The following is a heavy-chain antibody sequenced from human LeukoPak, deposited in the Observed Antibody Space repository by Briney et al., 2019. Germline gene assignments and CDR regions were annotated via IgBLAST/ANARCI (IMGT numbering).Heavy chain of an antibody. CDR1: GYSFTSYW. V-gene: IGHV5-51*01. CDR2: IYPGDSDS. D-gene: IGHD1-26*01. J-gene: IGHJ6*03. Sequence: GESLKISCKGSGYSFTSYWIAWVRQMPGKGLEWMGLIYPGDSDSRYSPSFQGQVTISADKSISTAYLQWSSLKASDTAIYYCARQYPVEATGYYVDVWGKGTTVTVSS. CDR3: ARQYPVEATGYYVDV.